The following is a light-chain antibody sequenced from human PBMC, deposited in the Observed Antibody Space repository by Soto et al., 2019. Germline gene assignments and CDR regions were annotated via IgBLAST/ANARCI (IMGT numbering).Light chain of an antibody. Sequence: EIVWTQSPGTLSLSPGERATLSCRAIQSISSNYLAWYQQKPGQAPRLLIYRASSRATGIPDRFSGSGSGTEFTLTISSLQSEDFAVYYCQQYNNWPFITFGQGTRLEIK. J-gene: IGKJ5*01. CDR2: RAS. CDR3: QQYNNWPFIT. V-gene: IGKV3D-15*01. CDR1: QSISSN.